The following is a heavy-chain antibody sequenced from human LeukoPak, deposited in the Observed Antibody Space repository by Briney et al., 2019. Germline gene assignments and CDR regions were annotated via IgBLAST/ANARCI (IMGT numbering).Heavy chain of an antibody. V-gene: IGHV1-69*04. CDR1: GGTFSRDA. Sequence: GASVTVSCKCSGGTFSRDAVSWMRQAPGQGLEWMGRIIPILGITNYAQRVKGRLTITADKSTASMELRSLRSEDTAIYYCARDRITQDGDHYYGMAVWGQGTTVTVSS. J-gene: IGHJ6*02. CDR2: IIPILGIT. D-gene: IGHD1-14*01. CDR3: ARDRITQDGDHYYGMAV.